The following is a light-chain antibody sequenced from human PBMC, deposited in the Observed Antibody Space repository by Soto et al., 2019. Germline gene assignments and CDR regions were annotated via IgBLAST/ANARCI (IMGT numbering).Light chain of an antibody. Sequence: EIVMTQSPATLSVSPGERATLSCRASQSVSTNLAWYQQKPGQAPRLLIYAASARATGIPARFSGSGSGTEFTFTISSLQSEDFAVYYCQQYNNWPPFTFGQGTRLEIK. J-gene: IGKJ5*01. CDR3: QQYNNWPPFT. CDR1: QSVSTN. V-gene: IGKV3D-15*01. CDR2: AAS.